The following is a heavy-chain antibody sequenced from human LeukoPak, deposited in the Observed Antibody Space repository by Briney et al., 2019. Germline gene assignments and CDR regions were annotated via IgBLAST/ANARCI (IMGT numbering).Heavy chain of an antibody. CDR3: TREWGGYCSSTSCIDFDY. D-gene: IGHD2-2*01. J-gene: IGHJ4*02. CDR1: GFTFGDYA. CDR2: IRSKAYGGTT. V-gene: IGHV3-49*04. Sequence: PGGSLRLSCTASGFTFGDYAMSWVRQAPGKGLEWVGFIRSKAYGGTTEYAASVKGRFTISRDDSKSIAYLQMNSLKTEDTAVYYCTREWGGYCSSTSCIDFDYWGQGTLVTVSS.